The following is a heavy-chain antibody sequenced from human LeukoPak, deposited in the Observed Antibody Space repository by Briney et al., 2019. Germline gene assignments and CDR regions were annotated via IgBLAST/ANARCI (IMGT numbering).Heavy chain of an antibody. CDR3: ARVLGSNSD. V-gene: IGHV1-8*01. Sequence: ASVKLSCKASGYTFSTCDINWVRQAPGQGLEWIGWMNPNSGNTGFAHQFQGRVTTTRDTSINTAYMELSSLRSEDTAVYYCARVLGSNSDWGQETLVTVSS. J-gene: IGHJ4*02. CDR1: GYTFSTCD. D-gene: IGHD4-11*01. CDR2: MNPNSGNT.